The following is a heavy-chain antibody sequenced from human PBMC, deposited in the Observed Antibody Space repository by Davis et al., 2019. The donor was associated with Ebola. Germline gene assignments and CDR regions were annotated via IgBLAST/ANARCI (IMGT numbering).Heavy chain of an antibody. Sequence: MPSETLSLTCAVSGGSMSSSNWWRWVRQPPGKGLEWIGEIYHSGSTNYNPSLKSRVTISVDKSKNQFSLKLSSVTAADTAVYYCAAGRFLEWLFDYWGQGTLVTVSS. CDR1: GGSMSSSNW. D-gene: IGHD3-3*01. CDR2: IYHSGST. J-gene: IGHJ4*02. CDR3: AAGRFLEWLFDY. V-gene: IGHV4-4*02.